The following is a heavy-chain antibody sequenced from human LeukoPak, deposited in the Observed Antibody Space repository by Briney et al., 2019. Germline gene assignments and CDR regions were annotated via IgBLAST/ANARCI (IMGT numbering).Heavy chain of an antibody. CDR3: ARDLATGTTPDY. J-gene: IGHJ4*02. D-gene: IGHD1-1*01. CDR2: IIPILGIT. V-gene: IGHV1-69*04. Sequence: SVKVSCKASGGTFSNYAISWVRQAPGQGLEWMGRIIPILGITNYAQKFQGRVTITRDTSASTAYMELSSLRSEDTAVYYCARDLATGTTPDYWGQGTLVTVSS. CDR1: GGTFSNYA.